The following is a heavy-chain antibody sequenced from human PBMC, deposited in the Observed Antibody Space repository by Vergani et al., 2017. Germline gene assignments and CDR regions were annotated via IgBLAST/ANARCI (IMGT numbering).Heavy chain of an antibody. CDR1: GFTFSSYS. J-gene: IGHJ6*02. V-gene: IGHV3-21*01. CDR3: ARDSDSYYYYGMDV. Sequence: EVQLVESGGGLVKPGGSLRLSCAASGFTFSSYSMNWVRQAPGKGLEWVSSISSSSSYIYYADSVKGRFTISRDNAKNSLYLQMNSLRAEDTAVYYCARDSDSYYYYGMDVWGQGTTVTVSS. CDR2: ISSSSSYI.